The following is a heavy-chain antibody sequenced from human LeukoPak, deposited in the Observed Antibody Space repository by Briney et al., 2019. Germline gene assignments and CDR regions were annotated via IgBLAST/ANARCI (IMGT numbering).Heavy chain of an antibody. CDR1: LFTFKHYI. J-gene: IGHJ4*02. D-gene: IGHD2-2*02. CDR2: INSGGNYI. Sequence: GGSLRLSRAACLFTFKHYIIIWVRQAPRKGREWVSSINSGGNYIYYADSVKGRFTISRDNAQNSLFLQLNSLRPEDTAVYFCARDPHSYTFFDYWGQGTLVTVSS. V-gene: IGHV3-21*01. CDR3: ARDPHSYTFFDY.